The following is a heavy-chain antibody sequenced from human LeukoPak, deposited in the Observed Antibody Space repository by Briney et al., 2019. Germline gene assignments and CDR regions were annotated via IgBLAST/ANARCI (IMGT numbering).Heavy chain of an antibody. D-gene: IGHD3-3*01. J-gene: IGHJ6*03. Sequence: GRSLRLSCAASGFTFSSYGMHWVRQAPGKGLEWVAVISYDGSNKYYADSVKGRFTISSDNSKNTLYLQMNSLRAEDTAVYYCARDKKVDFWSGYIVYYYYYMDVWGKGTTVTVSS. CDR3: ARDKKVDFWSGYIVYYYYYMDV. CDR1: GFTFSSYG. V-gene: IGHV3-30*03. CDR2: ISYDGSNK.